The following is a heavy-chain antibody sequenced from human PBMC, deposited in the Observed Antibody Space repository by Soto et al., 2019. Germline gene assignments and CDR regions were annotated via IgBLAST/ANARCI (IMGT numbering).Heavy chain of an antibody. V-gene: IGHV4-4*07. J-gene: IGHJ6*02. CDR2: IYTSGST. D-gene: IGHD6-6*01. CDR1: GGSISSYY. CDR3: ARSSIHSSSSASLYYYYGMDV. Sequence: SETLCLTCTVSGGSISSYYWSWIRQPAGKGLEWIGRIYTSGSTNYNPSLKSRVTMSVDTSKNQFSLKLSSVTAADTAVYYCARSSIHSSSSASLYYYYGMDVWGQGTTVTVSS.